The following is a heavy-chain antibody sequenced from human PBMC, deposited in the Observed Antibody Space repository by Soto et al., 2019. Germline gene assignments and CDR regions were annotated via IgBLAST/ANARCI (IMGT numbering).Heavy chain of an antibody. Sequence: GGSLRLSWASSGFTFWIYAMSWACQAPGKGLEWVSGISGSGGTTYYADSVKGRFTISRDNSKNTLYLQMNSLRAEDTAIYYCAKDSGSYQYFFDHWGQGTLVTVSS. CDR1: GFTFWIYA. CDR2: ISGSGGTT. CDR3: AKDSGSYQYFFDH. D-gene: IGHD1-26*01. J-gene: IGHJ4*02. V-gene: IGHV3-23*01.